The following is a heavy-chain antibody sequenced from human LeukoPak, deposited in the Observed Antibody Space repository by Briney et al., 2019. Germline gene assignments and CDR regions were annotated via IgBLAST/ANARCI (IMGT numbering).Heavy chain of an antibody. V-gene: IGHV1-46*01. J-gene: IGHJ5*02. CDR3: ARDNSVRDEAWWFNP. CDR2: ISPSGGST. Sequence: ASVTVSCTAFGYTFTSNYMHWVRHAPGQGHEWVGVISPSGGSTTYSQKFQGRVTLTRDMSTSTDYLELSSMRSEDTAVYYCARDNSVRDEAWWFNPWGQGTLVTVSS. CDR1: GYTFTSNY. D-gene: IGHD5-24*01.